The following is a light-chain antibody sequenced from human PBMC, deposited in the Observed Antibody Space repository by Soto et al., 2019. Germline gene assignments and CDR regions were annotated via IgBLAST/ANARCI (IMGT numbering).Light chain of an antibody. Sequence: QSVLTQPASVSGSPGQSISISCTGTSSDVGGYNYVSWYQQHPGKAPKLMIYDVNNWPSGVSDRFSGSKSGNTASLTISGPQAEDEADYYCSSYTSSSTLVFGTGTKVTVL. J-gene: IGLJ1*01. CDR1: SSDVGGYNY. CDR3: SSYTSSSTLV. CDR2: DVN. V-gene: IGLV2-14*01.